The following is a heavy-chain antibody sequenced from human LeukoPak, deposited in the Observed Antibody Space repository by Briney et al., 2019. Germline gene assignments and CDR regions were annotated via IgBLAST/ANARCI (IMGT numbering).Heavy chain of an antibody. J-gene: IGHJ3*01. Sequence: GGSLRLSCVASGFIISSYELNWVRQVPGKGLEWLTYITGSGSTIFYADSVKGRITISRDNAENSLYLQMNSLRAEDTALYYCARSTRSSSWYARYALDLWGQGTMVTVSS. D-gene: IGHD6-13*01. CDR1: GFIISSYE. V-gene: IGHV3-48*03. CDR3: ARSTRSSSWYARYALDL. CDR2: ITGSGSTI.